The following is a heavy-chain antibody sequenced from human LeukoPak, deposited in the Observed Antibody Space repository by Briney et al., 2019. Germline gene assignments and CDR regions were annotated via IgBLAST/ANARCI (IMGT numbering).Heavy chain of an antibody. V-gene: IGHV3-23*01. CDR1: GSTFSNYA. CDR3: ARGGGDYCFDY. J-gene: IGHJ4*02. Sequence: GGSLRLSCTASGSTFSNYAMSWVRQAPGKGLEWVSAISRSGGSTYYADSVKGRFTISRDNSKNTLYLQMNSLGAEDTAVYFCARGGGDYCFDYWGQGALVTVSS. D-gene: IGHD2-21*02. CDR2: ISRSGGST.